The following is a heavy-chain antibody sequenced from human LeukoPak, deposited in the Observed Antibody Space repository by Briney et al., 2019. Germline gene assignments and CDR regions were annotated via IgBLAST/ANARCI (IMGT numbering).Heavy chain of an antibody. V-gene: IGHV3-23*01. CDR3: AKEATASYQISASDL. D-gene: IGHD2-2*01. CDR1: GFTFGNYA. CDR2: LSASGTIM. Sequence: PGGSLRLSCVGSGFTFGNYAMSWVRQCPRKGLEWVSSLSASGTIMNYAASVKGRFTISRDNSKSTLYLQLNTLGAEDTALYYCAKEATASYQISASDLWGHGPMVSVSS. J-gene: IGHJ3*01.